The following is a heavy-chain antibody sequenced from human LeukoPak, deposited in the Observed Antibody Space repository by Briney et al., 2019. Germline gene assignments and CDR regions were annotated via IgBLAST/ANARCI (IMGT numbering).Heavy chain of an antibody. CDR2: IYYSGST. V-gene: IGHV4-59*01. Sequence: SETLSLTCTVSGSSISSYYWSWIRQPPGKRLEWIGYIYYSGSTNYNPSLKSRVTISVDTSKNQFSLKLSSVTAADTAVYYCARVLSSSWFDYWGQGTLVTVSS. CDR3: ARVLSSSWFDY. J-gene: IGHJ4*02. D-gene: IGHD6-13*01. CDR1: GSSISSYY.